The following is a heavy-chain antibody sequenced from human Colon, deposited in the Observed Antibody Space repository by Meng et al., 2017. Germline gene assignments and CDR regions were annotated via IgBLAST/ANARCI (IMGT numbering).Heavy chain of an antibody. CDR1: GFTFSNYW. D-gene: IGHD4-17*01. CDR2: INSDGTST. Sequence: EVQLVEFGGGLVQPRGSLSLSCAASGFTFSNYWMHWVRQAPGKGLVWVSRINSDGTSTNYADSVKGRFTISRDNAKNTLYLQMNSLRADDTAVFYCARAKKTVTTDPYYLDYWGQGTLVTVSS. V-gene: IGHV3-74*01. J-gene: IGHJ4*02. CDR3: ARAKKTVTTDPYYLDY.